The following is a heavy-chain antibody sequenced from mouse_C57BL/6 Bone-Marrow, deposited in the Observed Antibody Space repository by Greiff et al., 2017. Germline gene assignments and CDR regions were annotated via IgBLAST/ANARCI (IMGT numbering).Heavy chain of an antibody. CDR3: ARERLYYYGFAY. CDR1: GYTFTDYY. D-gene: IGHD1-1*01. CDR2: INPYNGGT. J-gene: IGHJ3*01. V-gene: IGHV1-19*01. Sequence: EVQLQQSGPVLVKPGASVKMSCKASGYTFTDYYMNWVKQSHGKSLEWIGVINPYNGGTSYNQKFKGKATLTVDKSSSTVYMELNSLTSEDSAVYYCARERLYYYGFAYWGQGTLVTVSA.